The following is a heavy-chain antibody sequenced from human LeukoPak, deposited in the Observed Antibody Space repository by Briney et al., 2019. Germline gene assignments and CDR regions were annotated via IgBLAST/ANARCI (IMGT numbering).Heavy chain of an antibody. CDR3: ARGRYSRTCRWLDP. CDR1: GFTFSSCE. V-gene: IGHV3-48*03. J-gene: IGHJ5*02. Sequence: GGSLRLSCAASGFTFSSCEMNWVRQAPGKGLEWVSYISSSGSTIYYADSVKGRFTISRDNAKNSLYLQMNSLRAEDTAVYYCARGRYSRTCRWLDPWGQGTLVTVSS. CDR2: ISSSGSTI. D-gene: IGHD4-11*01.